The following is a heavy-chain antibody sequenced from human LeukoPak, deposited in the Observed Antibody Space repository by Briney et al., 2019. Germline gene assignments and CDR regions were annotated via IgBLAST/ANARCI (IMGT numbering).Heavy chain of an antibody. J-gene: IGHJ4*02. Sequence: GGSLRLSCAASGFTFSSYAMHWIRQAPGKGLEWVAAIRGNGATTDYADSVKGRFTISRDNSKSTLYLQMNSLRAEDTAVYYCAKAYHDSGCLIDYWGQGTPVTVSS. CDR3: AKAYHDSGCLIDY. D-gene: IGHD6-19*01. CDR1: GFTFSSYA. CDR2: IRGNGATT. V-gene: IGHV3-23*01.